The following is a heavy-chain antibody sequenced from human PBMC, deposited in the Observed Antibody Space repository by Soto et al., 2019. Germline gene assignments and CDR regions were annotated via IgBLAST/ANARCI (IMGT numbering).Heavy chain of an antibody. J-gene: IGHJ4*02. D-gene: IGHD3-16*01. CDR3: ARTPPMDSGDKYYFDF. Sequence: SVKVSCKASGGTFSTFGISWARQAPGQGLEWMGGIIPFFGTANYAQKFQDRVTITADESTSTVYMDLRSLRSEDTAIYYCARTPPMDSGDKYYFDFWGQGALVTVSS. V-gene: IGHV1-69*13. CDR1: GGTFSTFG. CDR2: IIPFFGTA.